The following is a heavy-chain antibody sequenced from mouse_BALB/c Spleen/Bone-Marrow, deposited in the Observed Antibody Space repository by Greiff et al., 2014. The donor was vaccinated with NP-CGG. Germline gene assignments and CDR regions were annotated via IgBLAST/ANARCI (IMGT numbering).Heavy chain of an antibody. CDR2: IYPGGGYT. Sequence: ESGAELVRPGTSVKMSCKAAGYTFTNYWIGWVEQRPGHGLEWIGDIYPGGGYTNYNEKFKGKATLTADTSSSTAYMQLRSLTSEDSAIYYCARGYGSSSYDTDYWGQGTSVTVSS. CDR1: GYTFTNYW. V-gene: IGHV1-63*02. CDR3: ARGYGSSSYDTDY. J-gene: IGHJ4*01. D-gene: IGHD1-1*01.